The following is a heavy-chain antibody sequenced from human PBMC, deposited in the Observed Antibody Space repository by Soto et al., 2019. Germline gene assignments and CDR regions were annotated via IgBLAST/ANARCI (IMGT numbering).Heavy chain of an antibody. CDR2: IYWDDDK. D-gene: IGHD2-2*01. V-gene: IGHV2-5*02. J-gene: IGHJ6*02. Sequence: QITLKESGPALVKPTQPRTLTCTFSGFALNTYGVGVGWIRQPPGKTLEWLALIYWDDDKRYSPSLKSRLTITKDTSKDQVVLTMTNMDPVDTATYYCARSSPDQGYFYGVDVWGQGTTVTVSS. CDR3: ARSSPDQGYFYGVDV. CDR1: GFALNTYGVG.